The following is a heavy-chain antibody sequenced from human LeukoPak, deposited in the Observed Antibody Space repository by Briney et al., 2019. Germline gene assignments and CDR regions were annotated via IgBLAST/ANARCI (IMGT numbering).Heavy chain of an antibody. Sequence: NPGGSLRLSCAASGFTFSSYSMNWVRQAPGKGLEWVSSISSSGSYLYYADSLKGRFTISRDNAKNSLYLQMNSLRAEDTAVYYCARDRRNWDYYMDVWGKGTTVTVSS. V-gene: IGHV3-21*01. CDR3: ARDRRNWDYYMDV. CDR2: ISSSGSYL. D-gene: IGHD7-27*01. CDR1: GFTFSSYS. J-gene: IGHJ6*03.